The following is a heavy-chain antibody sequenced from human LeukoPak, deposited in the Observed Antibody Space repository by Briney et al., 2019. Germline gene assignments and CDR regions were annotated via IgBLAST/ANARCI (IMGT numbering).Heavy chain of an antibody. D-gene: IGHD3-10*01. CDR1: GGSISSYY. CDR3: ARENTMVRGAFDAFDV. V-gene: IGHV4-59*12. CDR2: IYHSGST. Sequence: PSETLSLTCTVSGGSISSYYWSWIRQPPGEGLEWIGFIYHSGSTNYNPSLKSRVTISLDTSTNQFSLKMKSVTAADTAVYYCARENTMVRGAFDAFDVWGQGTMVTVSS. J-gene: IGHJ3*01.